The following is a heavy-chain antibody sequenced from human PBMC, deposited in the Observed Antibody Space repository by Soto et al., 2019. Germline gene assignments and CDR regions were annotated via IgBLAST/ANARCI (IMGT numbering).Heavy chain of an antibody. CDR1: GFIFTSDG. CDR2: IWFDGSSE. Sequence: QVQLVESGGCVVQPGRSLRLSCAASGFIFTSDGMHWVRQAPGKSLEWVALIWFDGSSEYYADSVKGRFTISRDNSKNTLYPQMNSLRAEDTAVYYCAGDRITTPHFDYWGQGTLVTVSS. CDR3: AGDRITTPHFDY. V-gene: IGHV3-33*01. D-gene: IGHD1-1*01. J-gene: IGHJ4*02.